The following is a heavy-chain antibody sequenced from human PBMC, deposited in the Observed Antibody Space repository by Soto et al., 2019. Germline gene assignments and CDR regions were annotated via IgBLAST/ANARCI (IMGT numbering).Heavy chain of an antibody. CDR3: ARVLAHYYYYGMDV. CDR1: GYTFTSYA. Sequence: GASVKVSFKASGYTFTSYAMHWLRQAPGQRLEWMGWINAGNGNTKYSQKFQGRVTITRDTSASTAYMELSSLRSEDTAVYYCARVLAHYYYYGMDVWGQGTTVTVSS. V-gene: IGHV1-3*01. J-gene: IGHJ6*02. D-gene: IGHD3-3*02. CDR2: INAGNGNT.